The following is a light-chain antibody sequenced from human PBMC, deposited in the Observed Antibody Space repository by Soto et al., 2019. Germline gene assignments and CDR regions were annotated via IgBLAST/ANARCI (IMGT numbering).Light chain of an antibody. Sequence: DIQMTQSPSSLSASVGDRVTITCQASQDINTYLNWYQQKPGKAPNLLIYDASKLETGVPSRFSGGGSGTDFTFTVTSLQPVDIATYYCQHYDNLLLTFGGGTKVEL. CDR1: QDINTY. J-gene: IGKJ4*01. CDR2: DAS. V-gene: IGKV1-33*01. CDR3: QHYDNLLLT.